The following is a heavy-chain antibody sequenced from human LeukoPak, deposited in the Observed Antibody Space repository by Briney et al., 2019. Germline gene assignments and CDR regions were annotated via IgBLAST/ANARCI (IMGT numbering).Heavy chain of an antibody. J-gene: IGHJ3*02. CDR1: RYTFTSYD. CDR2: MNPNSGNT. D-gene: IGHD6-25*01. CDR3: ASGAAYDAFDI. V-gene: IGHV1-8*01. Sequence: ASVKVSCKPSRYTFTSYDINWVRQATGQRLEWMEWMNPNSGNTGYAQKFQGRVTMTRNTYISTAYMELSSLRSEDTAVYYCASGAAYDAFDIWGQGTMVTVSS.